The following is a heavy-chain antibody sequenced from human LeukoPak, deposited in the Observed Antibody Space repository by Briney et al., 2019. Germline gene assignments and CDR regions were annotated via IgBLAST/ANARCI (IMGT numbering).Heavy chain of an antibody. Sequence: PGGSLRLSCAASGFTFSSYAMNWVRQAPGKGLEWVSIISGIGSSTYYADSVKGRFTISRDNSKNTLYLQMNSLRAEDTAVYYCAKMVREFYTISYYFDYWGQGTLVTVSS. V-gene: IGHV3-23*01. D-gene: IGHD2-8*01. CDR3: AKMVREFYTISYYFDY. CDR2: ISGIGSST. J-gene: IGHJ4*02. CDR1: GFTFSSYA.